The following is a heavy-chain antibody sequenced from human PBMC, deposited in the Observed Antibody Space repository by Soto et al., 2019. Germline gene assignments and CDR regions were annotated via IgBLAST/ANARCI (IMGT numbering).Heavy chain of an antibody. CDR3: GRYCTNTKCRGGYYLDL. Sequence: QVLLVQSGAEMKQPGSSVSVSCKASGDSFTNYAFTWVRQAPGQGPEWLGGIILALGTPHYSQRFQGRLTITAAESSSKVYLRLGSLRLDDTAVYYCGRYCTNTKCRGGYYLDLWGQGTLLTVSS. D-gene: IGHD2-8*01. J-gene: IGHJ5*02. CDR1: GDSFTNYA. V-gene: IGHV1-69*01. CDR2: IILALGTP.